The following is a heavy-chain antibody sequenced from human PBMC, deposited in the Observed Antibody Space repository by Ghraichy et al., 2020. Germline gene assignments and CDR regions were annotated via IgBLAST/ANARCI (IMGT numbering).Heavy chain of an antibody. J-gene: IGHJ4*02. V-gene: IGHV3-74*01. D-gene: IGHD1-14*01. Sequence: GESLNISCAASGFSFTDYWMHWVRQTPGRGLEWVSHLNIDGTTVNYADSVKGRFTISRDNAKNTMYLQMISLTVEDTAVYYCVRSYKDGLRHFDYWGQGTQVTVSS. CDR2: LNIDGTTV. CDR1: GFSFTDYW. CDR3: VRSYKDGLRHFDY.